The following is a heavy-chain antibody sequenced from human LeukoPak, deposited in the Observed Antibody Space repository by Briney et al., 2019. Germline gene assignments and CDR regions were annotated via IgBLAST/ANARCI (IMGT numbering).Heavy chain of an antibody. J-gene: IGHJ6*03. CDR2: INSGSSTI. Sequence: GGSLRLSCAASGFTFSNYAMSWVRQAPGKGLEWVSYINSGSSTINYADSVKGRFTISRDNAKNSLYLQMNSLRAEDTDVYYCARAEVDYDFWSGTTWGNSYYYYMDVWGKGTTVTVSS. CDR1: GFTFSNYA. CDR3: ARAEVDYDFWSGTTWGNSYYYYMDV. D-gene: IGHD3-3*01. V-gene: IGHV3-48*04.